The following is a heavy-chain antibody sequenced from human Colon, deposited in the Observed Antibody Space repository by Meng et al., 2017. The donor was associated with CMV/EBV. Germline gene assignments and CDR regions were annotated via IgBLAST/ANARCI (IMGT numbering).Heavy chain of an antibody. CDR2: ISSSGETI. D-gene: IGHD3-10*02. Sequence: GEALKICWAASGFIFSTYEMSWGRQAPGKGLEWISYISSSGETIYYADSVRGRFTISRDNAENSLFLQMNILSVAHTAVYYCAKDNVHSAGFDYWGLGTLVTVSS. V-gene: IGHV3-48*03. CDR3: AKDNVHSAGFDY. J-gene: IGHJ4*02. CDR1: GFIFSTYE.